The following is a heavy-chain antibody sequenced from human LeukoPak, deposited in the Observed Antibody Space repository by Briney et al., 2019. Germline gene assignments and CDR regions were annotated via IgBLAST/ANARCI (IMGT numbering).Heavy chain of an antibody. J-gene: IGHJ4*02. CDR2: IYSGGST. CDR3: ARGSGTHYYFDY. CDR1: GFTFSSYA. Sequence: GGSLRLSCAASGFTFSSYAMSWVRQAPGKGLEWVSVIYSGGSTYYSDSVKGRFTISRDNSKNTLYLQMNSLRVEDTAVYSCARGSGTHYYFDYWGQGTLVTVSS. D-gene: IGHD6-13*01. V-gene: IGHV3-53*01.